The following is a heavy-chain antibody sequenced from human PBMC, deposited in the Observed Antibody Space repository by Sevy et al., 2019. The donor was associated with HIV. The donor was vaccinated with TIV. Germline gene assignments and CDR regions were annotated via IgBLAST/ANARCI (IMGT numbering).Heavy chain of an antibody. V-gene: IGHV4-61*02. CDR3: ASGALQDLDWRLEY. Sequence: SETLSLTCTVSGDSISSGNYYWSWIRQPVGKKLEWIGRIYVSGRTNHNPSLKSRVTLSLDTSTNEFSLKLNSVTAADTAMYYCASGALQDLDWRLEYWGQGILVTVSS. CDR1: GDSISSGNYY. CDR2: IYVSGRT. D-gene: IGHD3-9*01. J-gene: IGHJ4*02.